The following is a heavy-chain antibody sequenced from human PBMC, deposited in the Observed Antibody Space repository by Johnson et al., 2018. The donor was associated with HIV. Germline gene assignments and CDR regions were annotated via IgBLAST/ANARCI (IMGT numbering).Heavy chain of an antibody. CDR1: GFTFSSYA. CDR2: ISYEGRNK. J-gene: IGHJ3*02. V-gene: IGHV3-30*14. CDR3: VRESLRRIPVPGPGDAAFDI. D-gene: IGHD6-19*01. Sequence: QVQLVESGGGVVQPGRSLRLSCAASGFTFSSYAMHWVRQAPGKGLEWVAVISYEGRNKYYAESVKGRFTISRENAKDSLYLQMNSLRAGDTAIYYCVRESLRRIPVPGPGDAAFDIWGQGTMVTVSS.